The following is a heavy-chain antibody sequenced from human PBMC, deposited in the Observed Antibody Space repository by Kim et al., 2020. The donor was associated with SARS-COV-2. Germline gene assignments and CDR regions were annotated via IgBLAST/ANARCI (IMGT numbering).Heavy chain of an antibody. CDR1: GGSFSGYY. CDR3: ARGFRLGSCGGDCLTPYFDY. D-gene: IGHD2-21*02. CDR2: INHSGST. J-gene: IGHJ4*02. Sequence: SETLSLTCAVYGGSFSGYYWSWIRQPPGKGLEWIGEINHSGSTNYNPSLKSRVTISVDTSKNQFSLKLSSVTAADTAVYYCARGFRLGSCGGDCLTPYFDYWGQGTLVTVSS. V-gene: IGHV4-34*01.